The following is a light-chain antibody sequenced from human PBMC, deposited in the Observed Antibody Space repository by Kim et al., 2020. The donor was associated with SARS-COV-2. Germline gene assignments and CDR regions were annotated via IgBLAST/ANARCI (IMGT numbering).Light chain of an antibody. J-gene: IGLJ1*01. CDR1: SSDVGGYNY. CDR3: SSYTSSSTYV. Sequence: QSITSSGTGTSSDVGGYNYVSWYKQYPGKAPKLMIYDVCNRPSGVSNRFSGSKSGNTASLTISGLQAEDEADYYCSSYTSSSTYVFGTGTKVTVL. V-gene: IGLV2-14*03. CDR2: DVC.